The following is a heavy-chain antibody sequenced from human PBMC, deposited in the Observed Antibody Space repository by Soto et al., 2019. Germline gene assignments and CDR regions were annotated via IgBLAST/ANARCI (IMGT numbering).Heavy chain of an antibody. J-gene: IGHJ4*02. V-gene: IGHV2-5*01. Sequence: LVNPTQTLTLTCSCSGFSVSTSGEAVGWIRQPPGKALEWLALIYWNDNKYYSPSLKSRLTITKDPSKNQVVLTMTNMDPEDTATYYCAHRYCSGGSCYYTLDYWGQGTLVTVSS. CDR2: IYWNDNK. D-gene: IGHD2-15*01. CDR3: AHRYCSGGSCYYTLDY. CDR1: GFSVSTSGEA.